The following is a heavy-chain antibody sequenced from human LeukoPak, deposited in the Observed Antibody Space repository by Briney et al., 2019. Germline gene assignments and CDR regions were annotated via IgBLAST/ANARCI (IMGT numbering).Heavy chain of an antibody. CDR3: AKGVWGYSYGSYFDY. CDR1: GFTFDDYA. J-gene: IGHJ4*02. Sequence: GGSLRLSCAASGFTFDDYAMHWVRQAPGKGLEWVSGFRWNSGSIGYADSVKGRFTISRDNAKNSLYLQMNSLRAEHTALYYCAKGVWGYSYGSYFDYWGQGTLVTVSS. V-gene: IGHV3-9*01. CDR2: FRWNSGSI. D-gene: IGHD5-18*01.